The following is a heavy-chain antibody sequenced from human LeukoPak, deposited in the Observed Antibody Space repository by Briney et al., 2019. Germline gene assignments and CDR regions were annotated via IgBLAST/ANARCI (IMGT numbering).Heavy chain of an antibody. J-gene: IGHJ4*02. CDR1: GFTFSSYG. V-gene: IGHV3-30*02. D-gene: IGHD6-13*01. CDR3: AKAGGSSWDPFDY. CDR2: IRNDGSHK. Sequence: GGSLRLSCAASGFTFSSYGMHWVRQGPGKGLEWVAFIRNDGSHKYYADSVKGRFTISRDNSKTTLYLQMNSLRADDTAVYYCAKAGGSSWDPFDYWGQGTLVTVSS.